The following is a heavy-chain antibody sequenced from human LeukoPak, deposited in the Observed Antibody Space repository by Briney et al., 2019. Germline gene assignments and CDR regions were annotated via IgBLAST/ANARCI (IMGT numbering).Heavy chain of an antibody. V-gene: IGHV4-59*01. J-gene: IGHJ4*02. CDR3: ASNTGTVFDY. CDR2: VYYSGAT. D-gene: IGHD1-7*01. CDR1: GDFITAYY. Sequence: SETLSLTCTVSGDFITAYYWSWIRQPPGKGLEWIGYVYYSGATEYNPSLRSRVTISLELSKHQFSLNLTSVTAADTAVYYCASNTGTVFDYWGQGALVAVSS.